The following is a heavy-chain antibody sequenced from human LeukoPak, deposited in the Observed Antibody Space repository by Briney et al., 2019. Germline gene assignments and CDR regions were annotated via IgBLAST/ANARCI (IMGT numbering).Heavy chain of an antibody. CDR1: AFTLSSYW. D-gene: IGHD3-3*02. V-gene: IGHV3-74*01. CDR2: INTDGTNT. CDR3: AGYIFAPGKYY. J-gene: IGHJ4*02. Sequence: GGSLRLSCAASAFTLSSYWMHWVSQDPGRGLVWVSRINTDGTNTIYAGSVKGRFTISRDNAKNTLYLQMNSLRAEDTAVYGCAGYIFAPGKYYWGQGTLVTVSS.